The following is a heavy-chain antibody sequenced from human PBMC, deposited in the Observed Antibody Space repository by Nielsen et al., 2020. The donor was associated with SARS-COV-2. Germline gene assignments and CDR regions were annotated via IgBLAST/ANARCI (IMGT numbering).Heavy chain of an antibody. CDR2: IYWDDYT. D-gene: IGHD6-19*01. V-gene: IGHV2-5*02. J-gene: IGHJ6*02. CDR1: GFSLTTSGVG. CDR3: VYTSDSSGWYDYYYGMNV. Sequence: SGATLVKPTQTLTLTCTFSGFSLTTSGVGVGWIRQPPGKALEWLALIYWDDYTRYSPSLRTRLTITKDASKNEAVLTMTNMDPVDTATYFCVYTSDSSGWYDYYYGMNVWGQGTTVTVSS.